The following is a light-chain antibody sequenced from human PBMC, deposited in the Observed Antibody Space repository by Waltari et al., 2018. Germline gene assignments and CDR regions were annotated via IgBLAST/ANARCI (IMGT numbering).Light chain of an antibody. Sequence: DVVMTQSPLSLPVTLGQPASISCTSSQSLVHSDGNTYLNWFHQRPGQSPRRLIYKVSNRDSGVPDRFSGSGSGTEFTLTISSLQPDDFATYYCQQYNSYPFTFGGGTKVEIK. CDR2: KVS. V-gene: IGKV2-30*02. CDR3: QQYNSYPFT. J-gene: IGKJ4*01. CDR1: QSLVHSDGNTY.